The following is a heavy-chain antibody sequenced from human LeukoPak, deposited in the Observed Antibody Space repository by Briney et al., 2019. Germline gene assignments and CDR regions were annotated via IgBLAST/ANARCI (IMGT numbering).Heavy chain of an antibody. V-gene: IGHV2-70*11. Sequence: SGPALVKPTQTLTLTCTFSGFSLSTSGMCVSWIRQPPGKALEWLARIDWDDDKYYSTSLKTRLTISKDTSKNQVVLTMTNMDPVDTATYYCARNNRAAAGQNWFDPWGQGTLVTVSS. D-gene: IGHD6-13*01. CDR2: IDWDDDK. CDR1: GFSLSTSGMC. CDR3: ARNNRAAAGQNWFDP. J-gene: IGHJ5*02.